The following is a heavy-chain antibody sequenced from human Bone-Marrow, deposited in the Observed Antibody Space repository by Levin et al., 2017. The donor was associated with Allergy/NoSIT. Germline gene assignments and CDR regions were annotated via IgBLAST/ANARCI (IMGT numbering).Heavy chain of an antibody. Sequence: PGESLKISCKVSGYRFSSNWIDWVRQMPGKGLEWMGIIYPGDSETRYSPSFQGQVTISADKSISTTYLQLTSLKASDTAMYYCATRNTSSDFENWGQGTLVTVSS. J-gene: IGHJ4*02. CDR3: ATRNTSSDFEN. D-gene: IGHD3-22*01. CDR1: GYRFSSNW. CDR2: IYPGDSET. V-gene: IGHV5-51*01.